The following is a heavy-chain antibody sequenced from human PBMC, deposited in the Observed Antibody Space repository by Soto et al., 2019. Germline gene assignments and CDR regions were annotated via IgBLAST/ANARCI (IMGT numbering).Heavy chain of an antibody. CDR2: IYHSGST. D-gene: IGHD3-16*02. Sequence: SETLSLTCAVSGYSISSGYYCGWIRQPPGRGLEWIGSIYHSGSTYYNPSLKSRVTISVDTSKNQFSLKLSSVTAADTAVYYCARIKTTLRLGELSLFDYWGQGTLVTVSS. CDR1: GYSISSGYY. J-gene: IGHJ4*02. V-gene: IGHV4-38-2*01. CDR3: ARIKTTLRLGELSLFDY.